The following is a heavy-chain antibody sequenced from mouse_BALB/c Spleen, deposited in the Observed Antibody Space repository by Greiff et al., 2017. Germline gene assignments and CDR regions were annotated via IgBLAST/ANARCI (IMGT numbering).Heavy chain of an antibody. CDR2: ISSGGST. V-gene: IGHV5-6-5*01. CDR1: GFTFSSYA. CDR3: AREAYYRYDTHAMDY. J-gene: IGHJ4*01. Sequence: EVKLMESGGGLVKPGGSLKLSCAASGFTFSSYAMSWVRQTPEKRLEWVASISSGGSTYYPDSVKGRFTISRDNARNILYLQMSSLRSEDTAMYYYAREAYYRYDTHAMDYWGQGTSVTVSS. D-gene: IGHD2-14*01.